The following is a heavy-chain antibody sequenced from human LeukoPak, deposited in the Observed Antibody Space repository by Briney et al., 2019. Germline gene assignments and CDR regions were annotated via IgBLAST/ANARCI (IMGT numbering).Heavy chain of an antibody. V-gene: IGHV4-59*02. J-gene: IGHJ6*03. D-gene: IGHD6-13*01. Sequence: SETLSLTCTVSGGSVSSYYWSWIRQTPEKGLEWIGYMSYSGRTDYGPSLKSRVTMSVDTSKNQFSLKMSYVTAADTAVYYCARDRVGQQLVGRKYYYYYMDVWGKGTTVTISS. CDR3: ARDRVGQQLVGRKYYYYYMDV. CDR2: MSYSGRT. CDR1: GGSVSSYY.